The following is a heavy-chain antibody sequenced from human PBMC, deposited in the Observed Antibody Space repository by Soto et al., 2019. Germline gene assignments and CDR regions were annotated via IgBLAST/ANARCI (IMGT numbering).Heavy chain of an antibody. CDR2: IYSGGST. CDR1: GFTVSSNY. D-gene: IGHD1-26*01. V-gene: IGHV3-53*02. J-gene: IGHJ6*02. CDR3: ARGRLVGATQFPYYYGMDV. Sequence: EVQLVETGGGLIQPGGSLRLSCAASGFTVSSNYMSWVRQAPGKGLEWVSVIYSGGSTYYADSVKGRFTISRDNSKNTLYLQMNSLRAEDTAVYYCARGRLVGATQFPYYYGMDVWGQGTTVTVSS.